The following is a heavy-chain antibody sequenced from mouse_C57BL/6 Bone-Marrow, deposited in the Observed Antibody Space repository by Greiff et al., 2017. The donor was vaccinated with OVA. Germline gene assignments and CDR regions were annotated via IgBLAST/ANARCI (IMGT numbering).Heavy chain of an antibody. CDR2: ISNGGGST. D-gene: IGHD2-3*01. CDR1: GFTFSDYY. J-gene: IGHJ1*03. V-gene: IGHV5-12*01. CDR3: AGHHDGYCRYFDA. Sequence: EVKLVESGGGLVQPGGSLKLSCAASGFTFSDYYMYWVRQTPEKRLEWVAYISNGGGSTYYPDTVKGRFTISRDNAKNTLYLQMSRMKSEDTAMDYCAGHHDGYCRYFDAWGTGTTVTVSS.